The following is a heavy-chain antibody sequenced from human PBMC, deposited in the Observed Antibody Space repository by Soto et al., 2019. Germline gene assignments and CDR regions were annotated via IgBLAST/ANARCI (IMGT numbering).Heavy chain of an antibody. CDR1: GFSFSIYG. Sequence: QVQLVESGGGVVQRGRSLRLSCAASGFSFSIYGMHWVRQAPGKGLEWVAMISYDGTDVYYEDSVKGPCTISRDKSKNAVYLQMHSLKAEDTTAYYCAKYESVWDDHFDCWGQGTLFTVSS. CDR2: ISYDGTDV. V-gene: IGHV3-30*18. CDR3: AKYESVWDDHFDC. D-gene: IGHD1-1*01. J-gene: IGHJ4*02.